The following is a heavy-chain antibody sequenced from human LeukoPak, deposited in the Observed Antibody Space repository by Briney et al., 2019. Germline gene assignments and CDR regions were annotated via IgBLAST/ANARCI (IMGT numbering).Heavy chain of an antibody. Sequence: PGGSLRLSCAASGFTVSSNYMSWVRQAPGKGLEWVSRINSDGSSASYADSVKGRFTISRDNAKNTLYLQMNSLRAEDTAVYYCARDPGDSNYDYWGQGTLVTVSS. V-gene: IGHV3-74*01. J-gene: IGHJ4*02. CDR3: ARDPGDSNYDY. D-gene: IGHD3-22*01. CDR2: INSDGSSA. CDR1: GFTVSSNY.